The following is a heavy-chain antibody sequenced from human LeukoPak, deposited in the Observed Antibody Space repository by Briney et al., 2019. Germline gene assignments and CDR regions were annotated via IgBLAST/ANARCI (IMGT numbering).Heavy chain of an antibody. V-gene: IGHV4-39*07. D-gene: IGHD3-10*01. Sequence: SETLSLTCTVSGGSISSSSYYWGWIRQPPGKGLEWLGSISYSGITYYNPSLKSRVTISVDKSKNQFSLKLSSVTAADTAVYYCARARYYYGSGSRPQDYWGQGTLVTVSS. CDR1: GGSISSSSYY. J-gene: IGHJ4*02. CDR3: ARARYYYGSGSRPQDY. CDR2: ISYSGIT.